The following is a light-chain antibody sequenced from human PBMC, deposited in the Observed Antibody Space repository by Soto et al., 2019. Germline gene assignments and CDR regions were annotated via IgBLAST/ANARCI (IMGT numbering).Light chain of an antibody. Sequence: EILMTQSPLTLSVSPGEGATLSCRASQTINSNLAWYQQRPCQAPRVLIYGASSRASGIPDRFSGSGSGTDFTLTINRLEPDDLAVYYCQQYKDWPPLTCGGGTRVESK. CDR1: QTINSN. J-gene: IGKJ4*01. CDR2: GAS. CDR3: QQYKDWPPLT. V-gene: IGKV3D-15*01.